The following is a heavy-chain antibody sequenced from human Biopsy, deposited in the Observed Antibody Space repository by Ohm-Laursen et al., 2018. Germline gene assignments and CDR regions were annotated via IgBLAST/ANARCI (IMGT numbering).Heavy chain of an antibody. CDR2: INPNNDNT. V-gene: IGHV1-46*01. CDR3: ARGPRGLVAITATAYYFDF. J-gene: IGHJ4*02. Sequence: ASVKASCKASGYSFTNYYPHWVRQAPGQGLQWMGRINPNNDNTVYAQQFQGRVTMTKDTSTSTVYMDLSSLTFDDSAVYYCARGPRGLVAITATAYYFDFWGQGNLVTVSS. CDR1: GYSFTNYY. D-gene: IGHD1-20*01.